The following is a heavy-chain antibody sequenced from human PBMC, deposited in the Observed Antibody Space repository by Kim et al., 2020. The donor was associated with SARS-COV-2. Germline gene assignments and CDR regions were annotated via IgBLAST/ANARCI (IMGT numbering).Heavy chain of an antibody. Sequence: ASVKVSCKASGYTFTSYGISWVRQAPGQGLEWMGWISAYNGNTNYAQKLQGRVTMTTDTSTSTAYMELRSLRSDDMAVYYCARDLGRIAYYYGMDVWGQGTTVTVSS. CDR2: ISAYNGNT. D-gene: IGHD2-15*01. CDR3: ARDLGRIAYYYGMDV. CDR1: GYTFTSYG. V-gene: IGHV1-18*03. J-gene: IGHJ6*02.